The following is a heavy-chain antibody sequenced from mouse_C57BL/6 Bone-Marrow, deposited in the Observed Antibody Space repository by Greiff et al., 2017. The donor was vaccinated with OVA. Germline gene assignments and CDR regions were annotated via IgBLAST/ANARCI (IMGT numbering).Heavy chain of an antibody. Sequence: QVQLKESGAELARPGASVKLSCKASGYTFTSYGISWVKQRTGQGLEWIGEIYPRSGNTYYNEKFKGKATLTADKSSSTAYMELRSLTSEDSAVYFCARKLGPKFAYWGQGTLVTVSA. CDR2: IYPRSGNT. CDR3: ARKLGPKFAY. J-gene: IGHJ3*01. CDR1: GYTFTSYG. V-gene: IGHV1-81*01. D-gene: IGHD4-1*01.